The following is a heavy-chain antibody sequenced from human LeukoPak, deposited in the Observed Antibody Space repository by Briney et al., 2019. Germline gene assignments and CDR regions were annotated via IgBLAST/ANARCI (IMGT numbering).Heavy chain of an antibody. V-gene: IGHV4-4*02. CDR2: IYHSGST. CDR3: ARDLRGSYCFDY. J-gene: IGHJ4*02. Sequence: PSETLSLTCAVSGGSISSSNWWSWVRQPPGKGLEWIGEIYHSGSTNYNPSLKGRVTISVDKSKNQFSLTLSSVTAADTAVYYCARDLRGSYCFDYWGQGTLVTVSS. CDR1: GGSISSSNW. D-gene: IGHD1-26*01.